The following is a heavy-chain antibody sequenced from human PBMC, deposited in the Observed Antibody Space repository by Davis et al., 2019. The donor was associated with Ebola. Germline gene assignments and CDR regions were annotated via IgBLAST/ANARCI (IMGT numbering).Heavy chain of an antibody. CDR3: ARDRGWLAHDY. D-gene: IGHD3-22*01. J-gene: IGHJ4*02. V-gene: IGHV3-7*01. CDR2: IKEDGSQQ. CDR1: GFTFSNYW. Sequence: GESLKISCAASGFTFSNYWMNWVRQAPGKGLERIGQIKEDGSQQYYLDSLKGRFTISRDNAKNSLYLQMNSLRAEDTAVYYCARDRGWLAHDYWGRGTLVTVSS.